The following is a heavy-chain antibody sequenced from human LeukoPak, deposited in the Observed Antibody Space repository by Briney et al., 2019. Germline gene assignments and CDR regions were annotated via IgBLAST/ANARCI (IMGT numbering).Heavy chain of an antibody. V-gene: IGHV4-59*08. J-gene: IGHJ4*02. CDR3: ARHRGSGSPYFDY. Sequence: SETLSLTCTVSGGSISSYYWSWIRQPPGKGLEWIGYIYYSGSTKYNPSLKSRVTIPVDTSKNQFSLKLSSVTAADTTVYYCARHRGSGSPYFDYWGQGTLVTVSS. D-gene: IGHD3-10*01. CDR1: GGSISSYY. CDR2: IYYSGST.